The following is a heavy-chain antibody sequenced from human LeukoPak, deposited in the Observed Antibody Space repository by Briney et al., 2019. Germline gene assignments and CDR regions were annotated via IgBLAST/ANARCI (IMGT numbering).Heavy chain of an antibody. CDR2: IYHSGST. D-gene: IGHD3-3*01. CDR3: ARLRTYDFWSGYRDAFDI. J-gene: IGHJ3*02. CDR1: GYSISSGYY. V-gene: IGHV4-38-2*02. Sequence: SETLSLTCTVSGYSISSGYYWGWIRQPPGKGLEWIGSIYHSGSTYYNPSLKSRVTISVDTSKNQFSLKLSSVTAADTAVYYCARLRTYDFWSGYRDAFDIWGQGTMVTVSS.